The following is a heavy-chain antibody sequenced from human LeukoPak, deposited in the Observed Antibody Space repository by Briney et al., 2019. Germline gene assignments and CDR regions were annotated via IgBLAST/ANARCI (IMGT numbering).Heavy chain of an antibody. V-gene: IGHV1-69*13. CDR3: ARYYYDSSGYAYAFDI. J-gene: IGHJ3*02. D-gene: IGHD3-22*01. Sequence: GASVKVSCKASGGTFSSYAISWVRQAPGQGLEWMGGIIPIFGTANYAQKFQGRVTITADESTSTAYMELSSLRSEDTAVYYCARYYYDSSGYAYAFDIWGQGTMVTVSS. CDR1: GGTFSSYA. CDR2: IIPIFGTA.